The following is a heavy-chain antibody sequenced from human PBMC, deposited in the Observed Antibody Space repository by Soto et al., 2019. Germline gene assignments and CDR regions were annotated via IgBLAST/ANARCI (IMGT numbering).Heavy chain of an antibody. CDR1: GFTFSSYA. CDR2: ISYDGSNK. CDR3: ARVAVGWEGYYYYYMDV. Sequence: PGGSLRLSCAASGFTFSSYAMHWFRQAPGKGLEWVAVISYDGSNKYYADSVKGRFTISRDNSKNTLYLQMNSLRAEDTAVYYCARVAVGWEGYYYYYMDVWGKGTTVTVSS. V-gene: IGHV3-30-3*01. J-gene: IGHJ6*03. D-gene: IGHD2-15*01.